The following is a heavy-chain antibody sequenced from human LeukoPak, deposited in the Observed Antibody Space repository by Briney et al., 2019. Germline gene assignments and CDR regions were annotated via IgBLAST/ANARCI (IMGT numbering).Heavy chain of an antibody. J-gene: IGHJ3*02. CDR3: ARDSPWGTMIVVAIDAFDI. CDR1: GGSISSYY. V-gene: IGHV4-4*07. D-gene: IGHD3-22*01. CDR2: IYTSGST. Sequence: SETLSLTCTVSGGSISSYYWSWIRQPAGKGLEWIGRIYTSGSTNYNPSLKSRVTMSVDTSKNQFSLKLSSVTAADTAVYYCARDSPWGTMIVVAIDAFDIWGQGTMVTVSS.